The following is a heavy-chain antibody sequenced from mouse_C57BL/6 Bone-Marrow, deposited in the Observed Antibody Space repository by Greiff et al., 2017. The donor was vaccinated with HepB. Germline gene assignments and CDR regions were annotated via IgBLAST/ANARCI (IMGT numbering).Heavy chain of an antibody. CDR1: GFTFNTYA. CDR3: VRGGGYDGLFAY. CDR2: IRSKSSNYAT. J-gene: IGHJ3*01. D-gene: IGHD2-2*01. Sequence: EVQVVESGGGLVQPKGSLKLSCAASGFTFNTYAMHWVRQAPGKGLEWVARIRSKSSNYATYYADSVKDRFTISRDDSQSMLYLQMNNLKTEDTAMYYCVRGGGYDGLFAYWGQGTLVTVSA. V-gene: IGHV10-3*01.